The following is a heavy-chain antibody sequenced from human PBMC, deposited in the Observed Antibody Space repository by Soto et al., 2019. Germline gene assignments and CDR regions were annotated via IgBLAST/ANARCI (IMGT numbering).Heavy chain of an antibody. D-gene: IGHD1-26*01. CDR3: ATVRYSGSYTPSYYFDY. V-gene: IGHV3-53*01. Sequence: GGSLRLSCAASGITVSDSYMTWVRQAPGKGLEWVSIIHSGGSTFYADSVKGRFTISRDKSKNTLYVQLNSLRADDTAVYYCATVRYSGSYTPSYYFDYWGRGTLVTVSS. J-gene: IGHJ4*01. CDR2: IHSGGST. CDR1: GITVSDSY.